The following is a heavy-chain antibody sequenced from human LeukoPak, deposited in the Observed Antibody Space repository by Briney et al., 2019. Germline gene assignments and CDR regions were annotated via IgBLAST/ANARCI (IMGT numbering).Heavy chain of an antibody. CDR1: GGSISSSSYY. J-gene: IGHJ6*03. CDR2: IYYSGST. CDR3: ARHRESSGYYFRYYYYMDV. Sequence: PSETLSLTCTVSGGSISSSSYYWGWIRQPPGKGLEWIGSIYYSGSTYYNPSPKSRVTISVDTSKNQFSLKLSSVTAADTAVYYCARHRESSGYYFRYYYYMDVWGKGTTVTVSS. V-gene: IGHV4-39*01. D-gene: IGHD3-22*01.